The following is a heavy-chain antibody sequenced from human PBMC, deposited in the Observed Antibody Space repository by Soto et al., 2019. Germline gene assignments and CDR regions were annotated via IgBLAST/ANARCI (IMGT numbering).Heavy chain of an antibody. D-gene: IGHD3-10*01. CDR3: ARGPAMVRGVIRYYYGMDV. Sequence: GGSLRLSXAASGFTFSSYDMHWVRQATGKGLEWVSAIDTAGDTYYPGSVKGRFTISRENAKNSLYLQVNSLRAGDTAVYYCARGPAMVRGVIRYYYGMDVWGQGTTVTVSS. CDR2: IDTAGDT. J-gene: IGHJ6*02. V-gene: IGHV3-13*01. CDR1: GFTFSSYD.